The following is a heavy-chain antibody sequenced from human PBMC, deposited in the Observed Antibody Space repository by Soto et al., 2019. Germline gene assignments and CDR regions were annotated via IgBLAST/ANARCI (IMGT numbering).Heavy chain of an antibody. V-gene: IGHV3-74*01. CDR1: GFTFSSHW. CDR2: VNFDGTTT. Sequence: EVQLVESGGGLLQPGGSLRLSCEASGFTFSSHWMHWVRQTPGKGRVWVSRVNFDGTTTNYADSVKGRLTISRDNAKNTVYLQMISLRAEDTAVYYCARGGSGTYTLDNWGQGTLVTVSA. D-gene: IGHD3-10*01. J-gene: IGHJ4*02. CDR3: ARGGSGTYTLDN.